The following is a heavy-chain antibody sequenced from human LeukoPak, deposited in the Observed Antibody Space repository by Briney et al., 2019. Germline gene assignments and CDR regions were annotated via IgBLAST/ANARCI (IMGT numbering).Heavy chain of an antibody. D-gene: IGHD3-3*01. J-gene: IGHJ5*02. Sequence: GGSLRLSCAASGFTVSSNYMSWIRQAPGKGLEWVSYISSSGSTIYYADSVKGRFTISRDNAKNSLYLQMNSLRAEDTAVYYCAREVQGYYDFWSGYYPNWFDPWGQGTLVTVSS. CDR1: GFTVSSNY. CDR3: AREVQGYYDFWSGYYPNWFDP. CDR2: ISSSGSTI. V-gene: IGHV3-11*04.